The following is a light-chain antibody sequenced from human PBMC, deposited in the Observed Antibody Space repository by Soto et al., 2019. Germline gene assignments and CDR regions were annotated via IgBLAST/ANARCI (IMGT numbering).Light chain of an antibody. CDR2: GAS. J-gene: IGKJ2*01. CDR3: LVDTNWPPYT. V-gene: IGKV3-15*01. CDR1: QSVSSN. Sequence: EIVMTQSPATLSVSPQARDTLSCRARQSVSSNFAWYQQKPGQAPRLLIYGASTRATGIPTRFSGSASGTEFTLTISSPQSEDFGVYYCLVDTNWPPYTVGQGTKLVI.